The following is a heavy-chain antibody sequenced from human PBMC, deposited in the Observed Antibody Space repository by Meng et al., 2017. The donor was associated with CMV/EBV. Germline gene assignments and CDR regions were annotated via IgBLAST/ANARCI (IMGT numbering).Heavy chain of an antibody. J-gene: IGHJ4*02. D-gene: IGHD1-26*01. CDR1: GFTFSSSG. CDR3: AKARGSGKYYNYFDY. V-gene: IGHV3-33*06. Sequence: SGFTFSSSGMHWVRQAPGKGLEWVTVIWNDGSTKYYADSVKGRFTISRDNSKNMLYLQMNSLRAEDTAVYYCAKARGSGKYYNYFDYWGQGALVTVSS. CDR2: IWNDGSTK.